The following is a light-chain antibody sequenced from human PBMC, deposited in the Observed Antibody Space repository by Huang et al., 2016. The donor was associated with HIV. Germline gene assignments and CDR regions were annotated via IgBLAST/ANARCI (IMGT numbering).Light chain of an antibody. CDR2: GAS. CDR3: QQYNIWPPT. J-gene: IGKJ1*01. CDR1: QSVTSN. Sequence: EIVMTQSPATLSVSPGERATLSCRASQSVTSNLAWYQQKPGQAPRLFIFGASTRATGVPARFSGSGSGTEFTLTISSLQSEDFAVYYCQQYNIWPPTFGQGTKVEIK. V-gene: IGKV3-15*01.